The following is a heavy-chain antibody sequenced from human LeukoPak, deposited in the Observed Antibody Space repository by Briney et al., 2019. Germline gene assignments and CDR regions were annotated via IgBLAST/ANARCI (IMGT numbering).Heavy chain of an antibody. V-gene: IGHV3-30*02. J-gene: IGHJ4*02. CDR3: AKYGAAPVGRGFDY. Sequence: GGSLRLSCAASGFTFSSYGMHWVRQAPGKGLEWVAFIRYDGSNKYYADSVKGRFTISRDNSKNTLYLQMNSLRAEDTAVYYCAKYGAAPVGRGFDYWGQGTLVTVSS. D-gene: IGHD6-6*01. CDR2: IRYDGSNK. CDR1: GFTFSSYG.